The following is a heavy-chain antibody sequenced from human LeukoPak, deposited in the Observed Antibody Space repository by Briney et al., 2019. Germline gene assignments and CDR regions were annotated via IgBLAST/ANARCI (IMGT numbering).Heavy chain of an antibody. CDR2: IYYSGST. J-gene: IGHJ5*02. CDR3: ARQLVYYDFWSGYSQYNWFDP. CDR1: GGPISSYY. D-gene: IGHD3-3*01. V-gene: IGHV4-59*01. Sequence: SETLSLTCTVSGGPISSYYWSWIRQPPGKGLEWIGYIYYSGSTNYNPSLKSRVTISVDTSKNQFSLKLSSVTAADTAVYYCARQLVYYDFWSGYSQYNWFDPWGQGTLVTVSS.